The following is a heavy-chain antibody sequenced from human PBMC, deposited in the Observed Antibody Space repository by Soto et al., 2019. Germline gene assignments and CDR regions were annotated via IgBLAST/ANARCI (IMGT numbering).Heavy chain of an antibody. Sequence: SETLSLTCAVYGGSFSGYYWSWIRQPPGKGLEWIGEINHSGSTNYNPSLKSRVTISVDTSKNQFSLKLSSVTAADTAVYYCARGDPYYGGQYYYYMDVWGKGTTVTVSS. CDR1: GGSFSGYY. CDR3: ARGDPYYGGQYYYYMDV. V-gene: IGHV4-34*01. J-gene: IGHJ6*03. D-gene: IGHD1-26*01. CDR2: INHSGST.